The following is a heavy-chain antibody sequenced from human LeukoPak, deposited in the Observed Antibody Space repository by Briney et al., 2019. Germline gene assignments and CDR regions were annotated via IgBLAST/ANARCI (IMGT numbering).Heavy chain of an antibody. CDR2: IWYDGGHK. D-gene: IGHD3-22*01. CDR1: GFTFSSFG. V-gene: IGHV3-33*01. J-gene: IGHJ4*02. Sequence: GGSLRLSCAASGFTFSSFGMHWVRQAPGKGLEWVAVIWYDGGHKYYADSVKGRFSISRDNSKNTLYLQMNSLGAEDTAVYYCARDRDYDSANFDYWGQGTLVTVSS. CDR3: ARDRDYDSANFDY.